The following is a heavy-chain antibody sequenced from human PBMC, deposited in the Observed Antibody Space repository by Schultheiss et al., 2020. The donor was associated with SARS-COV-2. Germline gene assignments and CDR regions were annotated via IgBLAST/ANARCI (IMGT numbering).Heavy chain of an antibody. D-gene: IGHD2-2*01. Sequence: ASVKVSCKASGYTFTGYYMHWVRQATGQGLEWMGWMNPNSGNTGYAQKFQGRVTMTRNTSISTAYMELSRLRSDDTAVYYCASCSTSCYNDAFDIWGQGTMVTVSS. CDR1: GYTFTGYY. V-gene: IGHV1-8*02. J-gene: IGHJ3*02. CDR3: ASCSTSCYNDAFDI. CDR2: MNPNSGNT.